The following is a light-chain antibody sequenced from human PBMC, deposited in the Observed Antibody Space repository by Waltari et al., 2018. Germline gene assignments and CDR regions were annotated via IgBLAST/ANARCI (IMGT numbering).Light chain of an antibody. V-gene: IGLV4-69*01. CDR3: QTWGTGIPWV. CDR2: LNSDGSH. Sequence: QLVLPQSPSASASLGASVKLTFPLSSGHSSYAIAWHHQQPEKGPRYLMKLNSDGSHSKGDGIPDRFSGASSGAERYLTIPSLQSEDEADYYCQTWGTGIPWVFGGGTKLTVL. J-gene: IGLJ3*02. CDR1: SGHSSYA.